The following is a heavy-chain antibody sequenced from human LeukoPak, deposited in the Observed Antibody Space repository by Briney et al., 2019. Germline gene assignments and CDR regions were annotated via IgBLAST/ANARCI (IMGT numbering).Heavy chain of an antibody. D-gene: IGHD6-13*01. Sequence: ASVKVSCKASGFTFTSSAVQWVRQARGQRLEWIGWIVVGSGNTNYAQKFQERVTITRDMSTSTAYMELSSLRSEDTAVYYCAAGSETLTNFSRPYWYFDLWGRGTLVTVSS. CDR3: AAGSETLTNFSRPYWYFDL. J-gene: IGHJ2*01. CDR2: IVVGSGNT. V-gene: IGHV1-58*01. CDR1: GFTFTSSA.